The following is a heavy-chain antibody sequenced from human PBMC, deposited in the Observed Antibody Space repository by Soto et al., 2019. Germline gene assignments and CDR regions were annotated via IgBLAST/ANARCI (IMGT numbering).Heavy chain of an antibody. Sequence: SVTLWLTCTVSGDSVSSGNFYWTWIRQPSWKGLEWIGYVYYSGSTNYNPSLKSRVTRSSDASKNQFSLNLKFVTAADTAVYYCARHEKKTRDGGYSYSKMDVCGHGPRSPSP. CDR1: GDSVSSGNFY. J-gene: IGHJ6*03. CDR3: ARHEKKTRDGGYSYSKMDV. V-gene: IGHV4-61*01. D-gene: IGHD3-16*01. CDR2: VYYSGST.